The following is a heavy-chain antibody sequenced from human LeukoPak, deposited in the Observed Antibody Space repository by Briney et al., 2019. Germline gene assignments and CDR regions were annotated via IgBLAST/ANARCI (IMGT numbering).Heavy chain of an antibody. D-gene: IGHD6-19*01. CDR1: EFTVTTNH. J-gene: IGHJ4*02. CDR2: IYSGGST. V-gene: IGHV3-66*01. CDR3: ARSWGGLIAVAAFDY. Sequence: GGSLRLSCAASEFTVTTNHMTWVRHAPGKGLEWVSVIYSGGSTYYADSVKGRFTISRDNSKNTLYLQMNSLRAEDTAVYYCARSWGGLIAVAAFDYWGQGTLVTVSS.